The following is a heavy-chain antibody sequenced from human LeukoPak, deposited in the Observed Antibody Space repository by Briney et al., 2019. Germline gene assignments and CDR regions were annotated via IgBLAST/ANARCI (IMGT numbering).Heavy chain of an antibody. Sequence: GGSLRLSCTASGFSISSYSMNWVRQAPGKGLEWVSSISSSTSYIYYADSVKGRFTISRDNAKNSLYLQMNSLRAEDTAVYYCARDQSGGLYYYYYMDVWGKGTTVTVSS. D-gene: IGHD3-10*01. J-gene: IGHJ6*03. CDR2: ISSSTSYI. V-gene: IGHV3-21*01. CDR3: ARDQSGGLYYYYYMDV. CDR1: GFSISSYS.